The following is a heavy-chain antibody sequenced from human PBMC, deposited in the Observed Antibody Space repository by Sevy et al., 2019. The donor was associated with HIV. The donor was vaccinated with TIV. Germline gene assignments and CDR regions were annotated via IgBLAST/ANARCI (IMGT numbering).Heavy chain of an antibody. CDR1: GFTFSSYA. V-gene: IGHV3-30-3*01. CDR2: ISYDGSNK. CDR3: ARDYYDSSGYYPDPQFDP. J-gene: IGHJ5*02. D-gene: IGHD3-22*01. Sequence: GGSLRLSCAASGFTFSSYAMHWVRQAPGKGLEWVAVISYDGSNKYYADSVKGRFTISRDNSKNTLYLQMNSLRAEDTAVYYCARDYYDSSGYYPDPQFDPWGQGTLVTVSS.